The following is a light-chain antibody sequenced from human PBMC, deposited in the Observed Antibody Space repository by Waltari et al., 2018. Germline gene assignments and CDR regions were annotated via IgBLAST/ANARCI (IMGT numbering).Light chain of an antibody. CDR3: QQRSNWLALT. Sequence: EIVLTQSPATLSLSPGERATLSCRASQSVSSYLAWYQQKPGQAPRLLIYDASNRATGIPARFSGSVSGTDFTLTIISLEPEDFAVYYCQQRSNWLALTFGGGTKVEIK. CDR1: QSVSSY. V-gene: IGKV3-11*01. CDR2: DAS. J-gene: IGKJ4*01.